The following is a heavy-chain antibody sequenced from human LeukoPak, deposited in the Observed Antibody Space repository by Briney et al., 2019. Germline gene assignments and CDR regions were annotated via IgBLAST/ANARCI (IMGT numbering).Heavy chain of an antibody. J-gene: IGHJ4*02. Sequence: KTGGSLRLSCAASGFTFSHYSMNWVRQAPGKGLEWVSSISSSSSYIYYADSVKGRFTISRDDAKNSLFLQMNSLRAEDSAVYYCARHRDTAFDYWGQGTLVTASS. CDR3: ARHRDTAFDY. D-gene: IGHD5-18*01. V-gene: IGHV3-21*01. CDR2: ISSSSSYI. CDR1: GFTFSHYS.